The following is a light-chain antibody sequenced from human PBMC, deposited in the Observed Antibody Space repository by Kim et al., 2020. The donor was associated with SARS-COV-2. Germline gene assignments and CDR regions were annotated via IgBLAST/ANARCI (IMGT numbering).Light chain of an antibody. J-gene: IGKJ1*01. Sequence: EIVLTQSPGTLSLSPGERATLSCRASQSVSSNYLAWYQQKPGRPPRLLIYETSTRATGVPDRFSGSGSGTDFTLTISRLEPEDFAVYYGQNYGTSPRTFGEGTKVDIK. CDR1: QSVSSNY. CDR2: ETS. CDR3: QNYGTSPRT. V-gene: IGKV3-20*01.